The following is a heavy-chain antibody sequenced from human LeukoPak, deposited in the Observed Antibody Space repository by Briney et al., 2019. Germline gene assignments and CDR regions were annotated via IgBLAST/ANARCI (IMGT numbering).Heavy chain of an antibody. Sequence: ASVKVSCKASGGAFSSYAISWVRHAPGQGLEWMGGIIPIFGTANYAQKFQGRVTITADESTSTAYMELSSLRSEDTAVYYCARGGGVTHFDYWGQGTLVTVSS. CDR3: ARGGGVTHFDY. J-gene: IGHJ4*02. CDR1: GGAFSSYA. D-gene: IGHD3-3*01. V-gene: IGHV1-69*13. CDR2: IIPIFGTA.